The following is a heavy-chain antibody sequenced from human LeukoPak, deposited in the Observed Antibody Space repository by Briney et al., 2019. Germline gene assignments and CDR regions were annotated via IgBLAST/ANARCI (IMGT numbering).Heavy chain of an antibody. D-gene: IGHD3/OR15-3a*01. J-gene: IGHJ4*02. V-gene: IGHV4-61*01. CDR1: GGSISSSSYY. CDR2: IYYSGYT. Sequence: PSETLSLTCTVSGGSISSSSYYWSWIRQPPGKGLEWIGYIYYSGYTNYNPSLKSRVTISVDTSKNQFSLKLSSVTAADTAVYYCAKVDWREYNFDSWGQGALVTVSS. CDR3: AKVDWREYNFDS.